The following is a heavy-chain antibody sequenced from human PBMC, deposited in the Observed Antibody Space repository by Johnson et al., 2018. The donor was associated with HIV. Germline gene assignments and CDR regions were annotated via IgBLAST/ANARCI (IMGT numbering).Heavy chain of an antibody. D-gene: IGHD6-25*01. CDR2: INWNGGST. CDR3: ALKAAFNDAFDI. Sequence: VQLVESGGGVVRPGGSLRLSCAASGFTFDDYGMSWVRQAPGKGLEWVSGINWNGGSTGYADSVKGRFTVSRDNSKNTLYLQMNSLRAEDTAVYYCALKAAFNDAFDIWGQGTMVTVSS. J-gene: IGHJ3*02. CDR1: GFTFDDYG. V-gene: IGHV3-20*04.